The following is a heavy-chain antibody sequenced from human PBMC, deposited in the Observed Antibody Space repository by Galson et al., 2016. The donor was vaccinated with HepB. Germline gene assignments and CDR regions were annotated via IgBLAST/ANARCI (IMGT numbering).Heavy chain of an antibody. V-gene: IGHV3-9*01. J-gene: IGHJ6*02. Sequence: SLRLSCAASGFPFDEYALHWVRQAPGKGLEWVSGISWNSGTIVYADSVKGRFTISRDNAKSSLYLQMSSLTSEDTALYFCTRTAGGYYYGLDVRGQGTTVTVPS. CDR1: GFPFDEYA. CDR2: ISWNSGTI. D-gene: IGHD1-1*01. CDR3: TRTAGGYYYGLDV.